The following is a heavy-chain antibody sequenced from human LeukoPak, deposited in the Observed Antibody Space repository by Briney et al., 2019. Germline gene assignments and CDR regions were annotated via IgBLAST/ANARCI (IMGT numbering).Heavy chain of an antibody. V-gene: IGHV3-30*03. Sequence: PGRSLRLSCAASGFTFSSYGMHWVRQAPGKGLEWVAAISHDGNNKYYADSVRGRFTISRDNSKNTLYLQMNSLRGEDTAVYYCARAKYCSSTSCFSAFDYWGQGTLVTVSS. D-gene: IGHD2-2*01. CDR1: GFTFSSYG. J-gene: IGHJ4*02. CDR3: ARAKYCSSTSCFSAFDY. CDR2: ISHDGNNK.